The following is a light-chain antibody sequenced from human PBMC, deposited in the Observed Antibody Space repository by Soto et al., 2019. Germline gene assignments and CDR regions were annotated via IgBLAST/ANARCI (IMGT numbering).Light chain of an antibody. CDR3: QQYGSSPTT. Sequence: IVLTQSPGTLSLSPWEIATLSCRASQSVSSSYLAWYQQKPGQAPRLLIYGASSRATGIPDRVSGSGSGTDFTLTISRLEPEDFAVYYCQQYGSSPTTFGQGTKVDIK. V-gene: IGKV3-20*01. J-gene: IGKJ1*01. CDR2: GAS. CDR1: QSVSSSY.